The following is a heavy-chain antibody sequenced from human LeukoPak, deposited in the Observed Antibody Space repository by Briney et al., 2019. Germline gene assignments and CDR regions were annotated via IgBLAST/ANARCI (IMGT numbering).Heavy chain of an antibody. CDR1: GGSISSYY. V-gene: IGHV4-59*08. Sequence: SETLSLTCTVSGGSISSYYWSWIRQPPGKGLEWIGYIYYSGSTNYNPSLKSRVTISVDTSKNQFSLKLSSVTAADTAVYYCASHAKTAPHYGLDVWGQGTTVTVSS. CDR3: ASHAKTAPHYGLDV. J-gene: IGHJ6*02. CDR2: IYYSGST. D-gene: IGHD2-21*02.